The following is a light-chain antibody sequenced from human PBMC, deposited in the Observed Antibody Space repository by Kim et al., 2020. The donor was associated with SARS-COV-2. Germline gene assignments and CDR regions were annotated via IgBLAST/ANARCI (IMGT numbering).Light chain of an antibody. CDR3: SAWDISLSAWV. V-gene: IGLV10-54*01. CDR1: SNNVGDRG. J-gene: IGLJ3*02. CDR2: RNN. Sequence: QAGLTQPPSVSEGLRQTATLTCTGNSNNVGDRGAAWLQQHQGHPPKLLSYRNNNRPSGISERLSASRSGNTASLSITGLQPEDEADYYCSAWDISLSAWVFGGGTQLTVL.